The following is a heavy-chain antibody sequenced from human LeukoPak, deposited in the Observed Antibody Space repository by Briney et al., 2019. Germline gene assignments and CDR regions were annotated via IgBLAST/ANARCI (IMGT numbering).Heavy chain of an antibody. V-gene: IGHV3-23*01. J-gene: IGHJ4*02. D-gene: IGHD5-24*01. CDR2: ISGSGGST. CDR3: AKAGRWLQLMDY. Sequence: PGGSLRLSCAASGFTFSSYAMSWVRQAPGKGLEWVSAISGSGGSTYYADSVEGRFTISRDNSKNTLYLQMNSLRAEDTAVYYCAKAGRWLQLMDYWGQGTLVTVSS. CDR1: GFTFSSYA.